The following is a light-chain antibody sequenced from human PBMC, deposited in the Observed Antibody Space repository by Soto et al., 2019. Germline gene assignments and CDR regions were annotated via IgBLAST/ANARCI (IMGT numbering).Light chain of an antibody. CDR3: QQGYSHPLA. Sequence: DIQMTKSPSTLSGSLGDRVTISCRASQSVSRSLNWYQQKAGKAPKLLIYSASSLQSGVPSRFSGSGSGTDSTLTISSLQPEDFEPYYCQQGYSHPLAFGPGTKVDIK. V-gene: IGKV1-39*01. CDR1: QSVSRS. J-gene: IGKJ3*01. CDR2: SAS.